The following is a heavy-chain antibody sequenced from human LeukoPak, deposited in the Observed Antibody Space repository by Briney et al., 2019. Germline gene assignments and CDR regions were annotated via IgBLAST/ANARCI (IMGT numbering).Heavy chain of an antibody. CDR2: INPSGGST. D-gene: IGHD5-18*01. J-gene: IGHJ4*02. Sequence: ASVKVSCKASGYTFTSYYMHWVRQAPGQGLEWMGIINPSGGSTSYAQKFQGRVTMTRDTSTSTVYMELSSLRSEDTAVYYCARGGGIQLWGYYFDYWGQGTLVTVSS. V-gene: IGHV1-46*01. CDR3: ARGGGIQLWGYYFDY. CDR1: GYTFTSYY.